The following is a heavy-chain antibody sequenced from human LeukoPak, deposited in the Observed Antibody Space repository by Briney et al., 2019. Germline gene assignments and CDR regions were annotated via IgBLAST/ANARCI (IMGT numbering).Heavy chain of an antibody. CDR2: ISGSGGST. Sequence: PGGSLRLSCAASGFTFSSYAMSWVRQAPGKGLEWVSAISGSGGSTCYADSVKGRFTISRDNSKNTLYLQMNSLRAEDTAVYYCAKSLYRGYSYGPFDYWGQGTLVTVSS. CDR1: GFTFSSYA. CDR3: AKSLYRGYSYGPFDY. D-gene: IGHD5-18*01. V-gene: IGHV3-23*01. J-gene: IGHJ4*02.